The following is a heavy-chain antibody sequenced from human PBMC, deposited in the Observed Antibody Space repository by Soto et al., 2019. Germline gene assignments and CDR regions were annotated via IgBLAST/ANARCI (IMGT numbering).Heavy chain of an antibody. CDR2: ISYDGSNK. J-gene: IGHJ4*02. Sequence: QVQLVESGGGVVQPGRSLRLSCAASGFTFSSYATHWVRQAPGKGLEWVAVISYDGSNKYCADSVKGRFTISRDNSKNTLYLQMNSLRAEDTAVYYCARSPPNYGDYPYTFDYWGQGTLVTVSS. D-gene: IGHD4-17*01. V-gene: IGHV3-30-3*01. CDR3: ARSPPNYGDYPYTFDY. CDR1: GFTFSSYA.